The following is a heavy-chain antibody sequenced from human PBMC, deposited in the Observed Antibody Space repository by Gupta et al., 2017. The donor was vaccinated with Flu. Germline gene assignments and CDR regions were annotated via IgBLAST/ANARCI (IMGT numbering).Heavy chain of an antibody. Sequence: QVQLVQSGAEVGKPGASVKVSCKTSGYTFTNHNINWVRQATGQGLEWMGWLNPSSGNTFLTQKFQGRVALTRDNSVGTAYMELTGLTSDDSAVYYCARDRGDSSPADDYWGQGTHVTVS. V-gene: IGHV1-8*02. CDR1: GYTFTNHN. J-gene: IGHJ4*02. D-gene: IGHD6-13*01. CDR2: LNPSSGNT. CDR3: ARDRGDSSPADDY.